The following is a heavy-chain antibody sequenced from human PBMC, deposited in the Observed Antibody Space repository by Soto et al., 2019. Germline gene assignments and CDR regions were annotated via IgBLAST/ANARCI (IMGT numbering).Heavy chain of an antibody. D-gene: IGHD4-17*01. V-gene: IGHV4-31*03. CDR3: AREKGYGDYDY. Sequence: QVQLQESGPGLVKPSQTLSLTCTVSGGSISIAGYYWTWIRQHPGKGLEWVGYIYYSGTTYYNPSLRSRVVISVDRSKNQCSLKLGSVTAADTAVYYCAREKGYGDYDYWGQGTLVTVSS. CDR2: IYYSGTT. J-gene: IGHJ4*02. CDR1: GGSISIAGYY.